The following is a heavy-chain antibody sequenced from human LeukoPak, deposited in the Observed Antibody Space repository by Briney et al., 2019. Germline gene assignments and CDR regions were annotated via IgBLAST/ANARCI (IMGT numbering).Heavy chain of an antibody. CDR2: IDTSASYI. D-gene: IGHD3-10*01. V-gene: IGHV3-21*01. J-gene: IGHJ3*02. CDR3: ARGRSITLLRGVAMSDGFDI. CDR1: GFTFNSYS. Sequence: GGFLRLSCAASGFTFNSYSMNWVRQAPGKGLEWVSFIDTSASYIYYGDSMKGRFTISRDNAKNSLYLQMNGLRAEDTAVYYCARGRSITLLRGVAMSDGFDIWGQGAMVTVSS.